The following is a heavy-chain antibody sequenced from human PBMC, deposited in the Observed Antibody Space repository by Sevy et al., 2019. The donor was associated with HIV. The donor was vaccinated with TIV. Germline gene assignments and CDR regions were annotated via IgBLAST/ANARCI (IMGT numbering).Heavy chain of an antibody. CDR3: AKDLDDWFDP. J-gene: IGHJ5*02. Sequence: GGSLRLSCAASGFTFSSYGMHWVRQAPGKGLEWEAFIRYDGSNKYHADSVKGRFTISRDNSKNTLYLQMNSLRAADTAVYHCAKDLDDWFDPWGQGTLVTVSS. D-gene: IGHD3-9*01. V-gene: IGHV3-30*02. CDR1: GFTFSSYG. CDR2: IRYDGSNK.